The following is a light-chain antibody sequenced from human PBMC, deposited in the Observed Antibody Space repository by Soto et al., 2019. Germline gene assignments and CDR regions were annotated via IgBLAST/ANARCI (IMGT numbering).Light chain of an antibody. CDR1: ETVGRAY. Sequence: IVLTQSPGTVSLSPGEAVTLSCRASETVGRAYFAWYQQRPGQTPRLLLYGVSNRAADIPDRFSGSGSGAEFTLTISSLQSEDFAVYYCQQYNSWPITFGQGTRLEIK. CDR3: QQYNSWPIT. CDR2: GVS. V-gene: IGKV3-20*01. J-gene: IGKJ5*01.